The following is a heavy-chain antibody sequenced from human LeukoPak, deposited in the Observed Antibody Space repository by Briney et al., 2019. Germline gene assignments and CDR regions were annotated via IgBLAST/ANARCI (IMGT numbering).Heavy chain of an antibody. V-gene: IGHV1-69*05. J-gene: IGHJ4*02. D-gene: IGHD6-13*01. CDR1: GGTFSSYA. CDR3: ARASVEQQLSYFDY. CDR2: IIPIFGTA. Sequence: GASVKVSCKASGGTFSSYAISWARQVPGQGLEWMGRIIPIFGTANYAQKFQGRVTITTDESTSTAYMELSSLRSEDTAVYYCARASVEQQLSYFDYWGQGTLVNVSS.